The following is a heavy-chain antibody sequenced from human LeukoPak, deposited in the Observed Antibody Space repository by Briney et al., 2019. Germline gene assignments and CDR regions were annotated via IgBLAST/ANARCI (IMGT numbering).Heavy chain of an antibody. CDR3: ARIAAASQSTLFDY. Sequence: SETLSLTCTVSGGSISSSSYYWGWIRQPPGKGLEWIGSIYYSGSTYYNPSLKSRVTISVDTSKNQFSLKLSSVTAADTAVYYCARIAAASQSTLFDYWGQGTLVTVSS. V-gene: IGHV4-39*01. CDR2: IYYSGST. CDR1: GGSISSSSYY. D-gene: IGHD6-13*01. J-gene: IGHJ4*02.